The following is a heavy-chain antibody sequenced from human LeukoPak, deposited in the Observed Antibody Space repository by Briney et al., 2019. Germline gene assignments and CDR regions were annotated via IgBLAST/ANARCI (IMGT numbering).Heavy chain of an antibody. Sequence: ASVNDSCQASGYTYPSFGFSWVRPAPGQGLEWMGWISAYNGNTKYTQKLQGRVSMTTDTSTSTAYMELRSLRSDDTAVYYCARKHLVSVATTPDYWGQGTLVAVSS. CDR1: GYTYPSFG. D-gene: IGHD1-1*01. V-gene: IGHV1-18*01. J-gene: IGHJ4*02. CDR2: ISAYNGNT. CDR3: ARKHLVSVATTPDY.